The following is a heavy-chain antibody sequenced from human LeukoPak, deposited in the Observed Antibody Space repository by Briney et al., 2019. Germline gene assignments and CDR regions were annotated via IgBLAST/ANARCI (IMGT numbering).Heavy chain of an antibody. V-gene: IGHV3-23*01. CDR1: GFTFSSYA. Sequence: GSLRLSCAASGFTFSSYAMSWVRQAPGKGLEWVSAISGSGGSTYYADSVKGRFTISRDNSKNTLYLQMNSLRAEDTAVYYCAKAGKYYDSSGYSYWGQGTLVTVSS. CDR2: ISGSGGST. CDR3: AKAGKYYDSSGYSY. D-gene: IGHD3-22*01. J-gene: IGHJ4*02.